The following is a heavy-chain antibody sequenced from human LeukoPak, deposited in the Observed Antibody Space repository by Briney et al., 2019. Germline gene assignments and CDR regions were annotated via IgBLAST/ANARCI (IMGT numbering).Heavy chain of an antibody. V-gene: IGHV1-18*01. Sequence: ASVKVSCKGSGYTFTSYGMSGVGQAPGQGGEGMGWSSDYNGNTHYAQKLHGRVPMTTDPSTSPAYMELRSLRSDDTAVYYCARVSLESLFGDWFAPWGQGPLVTVSS. CDR1: GYTFTSYG. D-gene: IGHD3-3*01. CDR3: ARVSLESLFGDWFAP. CDR2: SSDYNGNT. J-gene: IGHJ5*02.